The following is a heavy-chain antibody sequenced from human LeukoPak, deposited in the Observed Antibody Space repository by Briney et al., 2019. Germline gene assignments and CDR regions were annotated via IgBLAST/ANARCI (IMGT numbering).Heavy chain of an antibody. J-gene: IGHJ5*02. V-gene: IGHV3-21*01. CDR1: GFTFSSYS. CDR3: ARDKSPLGGRELFFDP. CDR2: ISSSSSYI. Sequence: GGSLRLSCAASGFTFSSYSMNWVRQAPRKGLEWVSSISSSSSYIYYADSVKGRFTISRDNAKNSLYLQMNSLRAEDTAVYYCARDKSPLGGRELFFDPWGQGTLVTVSS. D-gene: IGHD3-10*01.